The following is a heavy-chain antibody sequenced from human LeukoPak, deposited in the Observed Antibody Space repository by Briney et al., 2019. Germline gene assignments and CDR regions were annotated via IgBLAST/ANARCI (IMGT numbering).Heavy chain of an antibody. J-gene: IGHJ4*02. Sequence: GGSLRLSCAASGFTFSTYWMIWVRQAPGKGLEWVANINQDGSEKYYVDSVKGRFTISGDNAKNSLYLQMNSLRAEDTAVYYCAKDSGYVRYYFDYWGQGTLVTVSS. V-gene: IGHV3-7*03. D-gene: IGHD5-12*01. CDR1: GFTFSTYW. CDR3: AKDSGYVRYYFDY. CDR2: INQDGSEK.